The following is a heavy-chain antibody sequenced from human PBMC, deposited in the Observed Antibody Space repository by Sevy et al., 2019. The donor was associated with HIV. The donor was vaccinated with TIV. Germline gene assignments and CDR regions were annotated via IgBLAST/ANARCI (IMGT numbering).Heavy chain of an antibody. CDR2: IIPIFGTA. Sequence: ASVKVSCKASGGTLSSYAISWVRQAPGQGLEWMGGIIPIFGTANYAQKFQGRVTITADESTSTAYMELSSLGSEDTAVNYCARVGAGKGYYYDSSGYYYFDYWGQGTLVTVSS. CDR3: ARVGAGKGYYYDSSGYYYFDY. J-gene: IGHJ4*02. D-gene: IGHD3-22*01. V-gene: IGHV1-69*13. CDR1: GGTLSSYA.